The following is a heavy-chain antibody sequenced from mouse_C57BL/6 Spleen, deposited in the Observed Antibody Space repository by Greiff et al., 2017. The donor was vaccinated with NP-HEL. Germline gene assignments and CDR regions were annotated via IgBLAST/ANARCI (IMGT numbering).Heavy chain of an antibody. J-gene: IGHJ4*01. V-gene: IGHV10-1*01. CDR1: GFSFNTYA. D-gene: IGHD2-5*01. Sequence: EVKLVESGGGLVQPKGSLKLSCAASGFSFNTYAMNWVRQAPGKGLEWVARIRSKSNNYATYYADSVKDRFTISRDDSESMLYLQMNNLKTEDTAMYYCVRHGYYSNPYAMDYWGQGTSVTVSS. CDR2: IRSKSNNYAT. CDR3: VRHGYYSNPYAMDY.